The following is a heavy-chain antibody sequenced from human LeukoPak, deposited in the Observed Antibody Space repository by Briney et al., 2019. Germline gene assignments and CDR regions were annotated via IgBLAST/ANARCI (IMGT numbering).Heavy chain of an antibody. D-gene: IGHD1-26*01. Sequence: PGGSLRLSCAASGFTFGSYSMNWVRQAPGKGLEWVSSISSSSSYIYYADSVKGRFTISRDNAKNSLYLQMNSLRAEDTAVYYCARDRDGSYYVCYFDYWGQGTLVSVSS. CDR1: GFTFGSYS. CDR2: ISSSSSYI. J-gene: IGHJ4*02. V-gene: IGHV3-21*01. CDR3: ARDRDGSYYVCYFDY.